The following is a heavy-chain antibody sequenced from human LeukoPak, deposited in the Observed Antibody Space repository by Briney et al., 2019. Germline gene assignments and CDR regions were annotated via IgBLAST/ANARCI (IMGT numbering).Heavy chain of an antibody. D-gene: IGHD1-26*01. V-gene: IGHV3-23*01. CDR1: GFTFNTYA. CDR2: IYTTHFT. CDR3: AQDYLKGNGIYEAFDV. J-gene: IGHJ3*01. Sequence: PGGTLRLSCAASGFTFNTYAMSWVRQAPGKGLEWVSTIYTTHFTYHADSVKGRFTVSRDDSKNTLYLQMNSLRAEDTALYYCAQDYLKGNGIYEAFDVWGQGKMVTVSS.